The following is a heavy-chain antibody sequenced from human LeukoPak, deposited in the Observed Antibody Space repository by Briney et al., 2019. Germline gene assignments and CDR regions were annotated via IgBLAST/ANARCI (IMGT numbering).Heavy chain of an antibody. Sequence: ASVKVSCKASGYTFTSYDINWVRQATGQGLEWMGWMNPNSGNTGYAQKFQGRVTMTRNTSISTAYMELSSLRSEDTAVYYCARRGIAAAGRDSWLDPWGQGTLVTVSS. CDR2: MNPNSGNT. CDR1: GYTFTSYD. J-gene: IGHJ5*02. V-gene: IGHV1-8*01. CDR3: ARRGIAAAGRDSWLDP. D-gene: IGHD6-13*01.